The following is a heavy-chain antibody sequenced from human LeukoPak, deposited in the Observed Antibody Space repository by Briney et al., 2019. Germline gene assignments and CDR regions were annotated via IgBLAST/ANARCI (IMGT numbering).Heavy chain of an antibody. Sequence: KASETLSLTCTVSGGSISSSSYYWGWIRQPPGKGLEWIGSIYYSGSTYYNPSLKSRVTISVDTSKNQFSLKLSSVTAADTAVYYCARPRRYSYYFDYWGQGALVTVSS. J-gene: IGHJ4*02. V-gene: IGHV4-39*01. D-gene: IGHD5-18*01. CDR3: ARPRRYSYYFDY. CDR2: IYYSGST. CDR1: GGSISSSSYY.